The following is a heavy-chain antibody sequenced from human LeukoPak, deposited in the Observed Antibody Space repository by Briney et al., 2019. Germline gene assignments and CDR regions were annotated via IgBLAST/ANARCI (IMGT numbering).Heavy chain of an antibody. CDR3: ARDWVQGFGESPGY. CDR2: ISASGNT. CDR1: GYTFTSYG. Sequence: HEASVNVSCKASGYTFTSYGISWVRQAPGQGLEWMGWISASGNTNYARKLQDRVTVTTDTSTNTAYMELRSLRSDDTAVYYCARDWVQGFGESPGYWGQGTLVTVSS. V-gene: IGHV1-18*01. D-gene: IGHD3-10*01. J-gene: IGHJ4*02.